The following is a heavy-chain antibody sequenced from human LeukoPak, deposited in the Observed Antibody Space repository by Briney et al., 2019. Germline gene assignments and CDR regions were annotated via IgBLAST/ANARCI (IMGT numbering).Heavy chain of an antibody. V-gene: IGHV4-39*01. J-gene: IGHJ4*02. CDR2: IYYSGST. Sequence: SETLSLTCTVSGGSISSSSYYWGWIRQPPGKGLEWIGSIYYSGSTYYNPSLKSRVTISVDTSKNQFSLKLSSVTAADTAVYYCARRDGSYYSAFDYWGQGTLVTVSS. CDR3: ARRDGSYYSAFDY. D-gene: IGHD1-26*01. CDR1: GGSISSSSYY.